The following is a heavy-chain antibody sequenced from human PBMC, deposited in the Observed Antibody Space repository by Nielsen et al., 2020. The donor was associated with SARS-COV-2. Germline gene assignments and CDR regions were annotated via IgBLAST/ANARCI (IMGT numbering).Heavy chain of an antibody. V-gene: IGHV3-9*01. CDR1: GFTFDDYA. D-gene: IGHD1-26*01. J-gene: IGHJ3*02. Sequence: GGSLRLSCAASGFTFDDYAMHWVRQAPGKGLEWVSGISWNSGSIGYADSVKGRFTISRDNAKNTLYLQMNSLRAEDTAVYYCARENKVGDADGFDIWGQGTMVTVSS. CDR3: ARENKVGDADGFDI. CDR2: ISWNSGSI.